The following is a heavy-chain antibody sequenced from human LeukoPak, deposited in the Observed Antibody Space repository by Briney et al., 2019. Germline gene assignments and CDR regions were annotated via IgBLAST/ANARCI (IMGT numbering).Heavy chain of an antibody. CDR1: EFSVGSNY. Sequence: GGSLRLSCAASEFSVGSNYMTWVRQAPGKGLEWVSLIYSGGSTYYADSVKGRFTISRDNSKNTLYLQMNSLRAEDTAVYYCARLGFYGSGSYSNDYWGQGTLVTVSS. CDR2: IYSGGST. V-gene: IGHV3-66*01. CDR3: ARLGFYGSGSYSNDY. J-gene: IGHJ4*02. D-gene: IGHD3-10*01.